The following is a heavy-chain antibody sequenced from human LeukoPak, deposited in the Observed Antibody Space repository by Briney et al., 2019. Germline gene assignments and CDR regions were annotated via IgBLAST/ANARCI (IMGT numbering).Heavy chain of an antibody. CDR1: GFTFSSYS. D-gene: IGHD1-26*01. V-gene: IGHV3-21*01. CDR3: ASGGATPLFDY. J-gene: IGHJ4*02. CDR2: ISSSSSYI. Sequence: GGSLRLSCAASGFTFSSYSMNWVRQAPGKGLEWVSSISSSSSYIYYADSVKGRFTISRDNAKNSLYLQMNSLRAEDTAVYYCASGGATPLFDYWGQGTLATVSS.